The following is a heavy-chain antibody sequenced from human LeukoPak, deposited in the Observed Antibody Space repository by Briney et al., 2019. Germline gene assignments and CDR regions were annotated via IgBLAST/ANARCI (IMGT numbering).Heavy chain of an antibody. CDR3: ARLRSAAGIRWFDP. J-gene: IGHJ5*02. V-gene: IGHV4-4*07. CDR2: IYTSGST. CDR1: GGSISSYY. D-gene: IGHD6-13*01. Sequence: PSETPSLTCTVSGGSISSYYWSWIRQPAGKGLEWIGRIYTSGSTNYNPSLKSRVTMSVDTSKNQFSLKLSSATAADTAVYYCARLRSAAGIRWFDPWGQGTLVTVSS.